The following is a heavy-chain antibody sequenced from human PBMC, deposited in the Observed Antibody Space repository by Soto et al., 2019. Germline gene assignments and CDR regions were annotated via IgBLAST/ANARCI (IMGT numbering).Heavy chain of an antibody. Sequence: GASVKVSCKASGYTFTGYYMHWVRQAPGQGLEWMGWINPNSGGTNYAQKFQGRVTMTRDTSISTAYMELSRLRSDDTAVYYCARVVAAAGTKAPYFDYWVQGTLVTVSS. V-gene: IGHV1-2*02. CDR1: GYTFTGYY. CDR3: ARVVAAAGTKAPYFDY. CDR2: INPNSGGT. D-gene: IGHD6-13*01. J-gene: IGHJ4*02.